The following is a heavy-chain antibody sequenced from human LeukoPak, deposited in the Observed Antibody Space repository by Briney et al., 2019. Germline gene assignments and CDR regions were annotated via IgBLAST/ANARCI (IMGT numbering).Heavy chain of an antibody. V-gene: IGHV3-66*04. CDR2: IYSDETT. CDR1: GLTVSGNY. Sequence: PGGSLRLSCAASGLTVSGNYMSWVRQAPGKGLEWVSIIYSDETTAYPDSVKGRFTISRDNSKNMLYLQMNSLRAEDTAVYYCARRITTSGLYYLDLWGQGTLVTVSS. CDR3: ARRITTSGLYYLDL. J-gene: IGHJ4*02. D-gene: IGHD6-13*01.